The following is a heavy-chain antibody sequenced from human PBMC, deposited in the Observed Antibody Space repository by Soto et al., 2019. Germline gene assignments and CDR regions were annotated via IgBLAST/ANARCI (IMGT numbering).Heavy chain of an antibody. CDR2: IYYTGST. CDR3: ARLYPYNSYYGMYV. V-gene: IGHV4-39*02. CDR1: SGSISSSSFC. Sequence: PSETLSLTCTVSSGSISSSSFCWGWIRQPPGKGLEWIGSIYYTGSTYYNPSLKSRVTISIDRSKNHFSRKMSSVTAADTAVSYCARLYPYNSYYGMYVCSQRPTVSVS. J-gene: IGHJ6*02. D-gene: IGHD2-2*01.